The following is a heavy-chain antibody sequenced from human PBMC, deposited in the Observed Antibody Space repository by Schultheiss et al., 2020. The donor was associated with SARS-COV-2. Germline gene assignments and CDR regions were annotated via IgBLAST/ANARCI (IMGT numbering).Heavy chain of an antibody. CDR3: ARERSYDFWSGYYNYYYYYMDV. CDR1: GFTFDDYA. CDR2: ISWNSGSI. J-gene: IGHJ6*03. Sequence: LKISCAASGFTFDDYAMHWVRQAPGKGLEWVSGISWNSGSIGYADSVKGRFTISRDNAKNSLYLQMNSLRAEDTAVYYCARERSYDFWSGYYNYYYYYMDVWGKGTTVTVSS. V-gene: IGHV3-9*01. D-gene: IGHD3-3*01.